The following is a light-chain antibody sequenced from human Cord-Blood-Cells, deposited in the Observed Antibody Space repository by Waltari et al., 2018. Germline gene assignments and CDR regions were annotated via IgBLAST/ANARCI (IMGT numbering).Light chain of an antibody. CDR1: SLRSYY. Sequence: SSELPQDPAVSVALGQPVRITCQGDSLRSYYASWYQQKPGQAPVLVIYGKNNRHSGIPDRFSGSSSGNTASLTITGAQAEDEADYYCNSRDSSGNHLVFGGGTKLTVL. V-gene: IGLV3-19*01. J-gene: IGLJ3*02. CDR2: GKN. CDR3: NSRDSSGNHLV.